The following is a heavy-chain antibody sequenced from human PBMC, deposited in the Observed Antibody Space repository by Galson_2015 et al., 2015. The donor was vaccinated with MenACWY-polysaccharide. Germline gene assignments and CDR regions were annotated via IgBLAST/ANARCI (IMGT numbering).Heavy chain of an antibody. CDR3: GRHFDWAFDY. Sequence: SLRLSCAASGFSFSGHCMTWVRQAPGKGLEWVANINPDGSDKYYVDSVKGRFIISRDNAKNSVYLQMNGLRVEDTAMYYCGRHFDWAFDYRGQGALVTVSS. CDR1: GFSFSGHC. J-gene: IGHJ4*02. CDR2: INPDGSDK. V-gene: IGHV3-7*01. D-gene: IGHD2-21*01.